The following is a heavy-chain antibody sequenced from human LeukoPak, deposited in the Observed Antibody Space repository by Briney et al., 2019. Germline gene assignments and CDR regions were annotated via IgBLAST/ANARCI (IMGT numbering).Heavy chain of an antibody. Sequence: GGSLRLSCVASGFSFSTFAMIWVRQPPGKGLEWVSSIFPSGGEIHYADSLRGRFTISRDNSQSILSLQMNSLRAEDTATYYCATYRQVLLPFESWGQGTLVTVSS. CDR1: GFSFSTFA. J-gene: IGHJ4*02. CDR3: ATYRQVLLPFES. V-gene: IGHV3-23*01. D-gene: IGHD5-18*01. CDR2: IFPSGGEI.